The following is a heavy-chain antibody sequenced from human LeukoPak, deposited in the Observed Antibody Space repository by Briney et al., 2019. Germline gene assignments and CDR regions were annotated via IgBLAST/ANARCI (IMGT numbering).Heavy chain of an antibody. D-gene: IGHD3-10*01. CDR3: ARDSTTMVRGVPLFDY. V-gene: IGHV3-11*01. CDR2: ISSSGSTI. Sequence: GGSLRLSCAASGFTFSDYHMSWIRQAPGKGLEWVSYISSSGSTIYYADSVKGRFTISRDNAKNSLYLQMNSLRAEDTAVYYCARDSTTMVRGVPLFDYWGQGTLVTVSS. J-gene: IGHJ4*02. CDR1: GFTFSDYH.